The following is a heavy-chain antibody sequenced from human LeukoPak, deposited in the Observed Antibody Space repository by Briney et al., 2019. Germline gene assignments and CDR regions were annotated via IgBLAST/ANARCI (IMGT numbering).Heavy chain of an antibody. J-gene: IGHJ6*03. CDR2: INHSGST. V-gene: IGHV4-34*01. Sequence: PSETLSLTCAVYGGSFSGYYWSWIRQPPGKGLEWMGEINHSGSTNYNPSLKSRVTISVDTSKNQFSLKLSSVTAADTAVYYCARVRPGYYYYMDVWGKGTTVTISS. CDR1: GGSFSGYY. D-gene: IGHD3-10*01. CDR3: ARVRPGYYYYMDV.